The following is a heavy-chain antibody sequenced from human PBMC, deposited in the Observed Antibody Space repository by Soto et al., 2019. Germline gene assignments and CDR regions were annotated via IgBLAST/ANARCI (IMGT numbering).Heavy chain of an antibody. J-gene: IGHJ4*01. CDR3: ATDSWVRGSQKWDFDY. CDR1: GYTFTNYA. CDR2: INAGNGNT. D-gene: IGHD1-26*01. Sequence: QVQLVQSGAEVKKPGASVKVSCKASGYTFTNYAIYWVRQATGQRLEWMGWINAGNGNTKYSQTFQGRVTLTRDTSASTAYMDLSSLRSEDTAVYYCATDSWVRGSQKWDFDYWGQGTRVTVSS. V-gene: IGHV1-3*01.